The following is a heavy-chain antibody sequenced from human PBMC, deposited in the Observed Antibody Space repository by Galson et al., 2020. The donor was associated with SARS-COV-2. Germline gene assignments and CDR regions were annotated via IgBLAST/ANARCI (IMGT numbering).Heavy chain of an antibody. CDR1: GFTFSSYA. V-gene: IGHV3-30-3*01. Sequence: GGSLRLSCAASGFTFSSYAMHWVRQAPGKGLEWVAVISYDGSNKYYADSVKGRFTISRDNSKNTLYLQMNSLRAEDTAVYYCARESVLVVYAPSGVDSSGWDNFDYWGQGTLVTVSS. D-gene: IGHD2-8*02. CDR3: ARESVLVVYAPSGVDSSGWDNFDY. J-gene: IGHJ4*02. CDR2: ISYDGSNK.